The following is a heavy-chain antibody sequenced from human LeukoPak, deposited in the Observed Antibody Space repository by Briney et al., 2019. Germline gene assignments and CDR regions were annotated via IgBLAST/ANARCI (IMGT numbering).Heavy chain of an antibody. J-gene: IGHJ4*02. CDR2: INTNTGNP. V-gene: IGHV7-4-1*02. CDR3: ARSSRYYDSSGPDY. CDR1: GYTFTSYA. D-gene: IGHD3-22*01. Sequence: ASVNVSCKASGYTFTSYAMNWVRQAPGQGLEWMGWINTNTGNPTYAQGFTGRFVFSLDTSVSTAYLQISSLKAEDTAVYYCARSSRYYDSSGPDYWGQGTLVTVSS.